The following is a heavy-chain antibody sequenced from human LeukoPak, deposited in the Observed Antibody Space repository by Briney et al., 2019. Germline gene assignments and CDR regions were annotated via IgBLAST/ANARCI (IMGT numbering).Heavy chain of an antibody. CDR3: AKDMDSSGCDY. CDR2: ISYDGSNK. J-gene: IGHJ4*02. D-gene: IGHD6-19*01. CDR1: GFTFSSYG. Sequence: GRSLRLSCAASGFTFSSYGMHWVRQAPGKGXXXVAVISYDGSNKYYADSVKGRFTISRDNSKNTLYLQMNSLRAEDTAVYYCAKDMDSSGCDYWGQGTLVTVSS. V-gene: IGHV3-30*18.